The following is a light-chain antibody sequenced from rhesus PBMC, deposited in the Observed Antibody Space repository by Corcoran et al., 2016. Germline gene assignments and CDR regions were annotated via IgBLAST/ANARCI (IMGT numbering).Light chain of an antibody. CDR3: LQGTRSPWT. CDR1: QGISSW. Sequence: DIQMTQSPSSLSASVGDKVTITCRASQGISSWLAWYQQQPGEAPKLLSYKASSLQSGVPSRVSGSGSGTDFTLTISSLQPEDFATYYCLQGTRSPWTFGQGTKVEIK. V-gene: IGKV1-22*01. CDR2: KAS. J-gene: IGKJ1*01.